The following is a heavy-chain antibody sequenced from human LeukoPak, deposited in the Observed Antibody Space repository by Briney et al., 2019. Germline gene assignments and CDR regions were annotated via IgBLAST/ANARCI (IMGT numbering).Heavy chain of an antibody. V-gene: IGHV3-21*01. CDR1: GFTFSSYS. CDR3: ARAVARRHTFFDP. Sequence: GGSLRLSCAASGFTFSSYSMNWVRQAPGKGLEWVSSISSSSSYIYYADSVKGRFTISRDNAKNSLYLQMNSLRAEDTAVYYCARAVARRHTFFDPWGQGTLVTVSS. J-gene: IGHJ5*02. D-gene: IGHD6-19*01. CDR2: ISSSSSYI.